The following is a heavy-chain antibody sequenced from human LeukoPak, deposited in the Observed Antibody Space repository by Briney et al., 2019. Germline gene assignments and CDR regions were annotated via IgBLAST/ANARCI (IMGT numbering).Heavy chain of an antibody. CDR1: GFTFDDYA. D-gene: IGHD3-3*01. Sequence: GGSLRLSCAASGFTFDDYAMHWVRQAPGKGLEWVSGISGNSGSIGYADSVKGRFTISRDNAKNSLYLQMNSLRAEDTALYYCARGSFWSGPPGRGYFDYWGQGTLVTVSS. CDR2: ISGNSGSI. V-gene: IGHV3-9*01. J-gene: IGHJ4*02. CDR3: ARGSFWSGPPGRGYFDY.